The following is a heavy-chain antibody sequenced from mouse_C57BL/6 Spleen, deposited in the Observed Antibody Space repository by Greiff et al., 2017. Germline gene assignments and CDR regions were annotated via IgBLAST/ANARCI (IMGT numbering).Heavy chain of an antibody. V-gene: IGHV1-82*01. D-gene: IGHD1-1*01. CDR2: IYPGDGDT. CDR3: ARMDYYGSAWYFDV. CDR1: GYAFSSSW. Sequence: VQLQQSGPELVKPGASVKISCKASGYAFSSSWMNWVKQRPGTGLEGIGRIYPGDGDTNYNGKFKGKATLTADKSSSTAYMQLSSLTSEDSAVYFCARMDYYGSAWYFDVWGTGTTVTVSS. J-gene: IGHJ1*03.